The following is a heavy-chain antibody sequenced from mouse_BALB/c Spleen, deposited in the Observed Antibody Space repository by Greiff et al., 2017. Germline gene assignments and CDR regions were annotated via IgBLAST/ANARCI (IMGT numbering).Heavy chain of an antibody. CDR1: GYSFTSYW. CDR2: IYPGNSDT. Sequence: EVQLQQSGTVLARPGASVKMSCTASGYSFTSYWMHWVSQRPGQGLEWIGAIYPGNSDTSYNQKFKGKAKLTAVTSASTAYMELSSLTNEDSAVYYCTREGYGNYVRAWVAYWGQGTLVTVSA. CDR3: TREGYGNYVRAWVAY. D-gene: IGHD2-10*02. J-gene: IGHJ3*01. V-gene: IGHV1-5*01.